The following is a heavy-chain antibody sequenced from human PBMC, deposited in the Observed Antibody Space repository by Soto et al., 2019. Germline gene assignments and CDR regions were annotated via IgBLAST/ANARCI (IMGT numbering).Heavy chain of an antibody. CDR2: VSSGGGT. D-gene: IGHD2-15*01. CDR1: GFTFCTYA. Sequence: GGPLRLSCAASGFTFCTYAMRWVRQAPGKGLEWVSVVSSGGGTHYADSVKGRFTVSRDNSKNTLSLQMNSLRADDTAVYYCAKRRGAGGHFDCWGQGALVAVSS. J-gene: IGHJ4*02. CDR3: AKRRGAGGHFDC. V-gene: IGHV3-23*01.